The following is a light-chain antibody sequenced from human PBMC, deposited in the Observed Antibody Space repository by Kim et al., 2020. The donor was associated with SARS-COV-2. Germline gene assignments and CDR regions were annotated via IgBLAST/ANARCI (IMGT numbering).Light chain of an antibody. V-gene: IGLV3-21*04. Sequence: APGKTAIITCGGNNFGTKTVHWYQQKPGQAPLLVMSYDDDRPSGIPERFSGSNSGNTATLTVSRVEAGDEADYYCQVWDGRIDKYVFGTGTKVTVL. CDR2: YDD. CDR3: QVWDGRIDKYV. CDR1: NFGTKT. J-gene: IGLJ1*01.